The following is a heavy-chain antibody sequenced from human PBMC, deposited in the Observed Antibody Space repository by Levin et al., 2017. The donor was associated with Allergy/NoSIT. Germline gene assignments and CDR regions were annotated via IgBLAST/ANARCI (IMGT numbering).Heavy chain of an antibody. Sequence: SETLSLTCAVSGGSISSGGYSWSWIRQPPGKGLEWIGYIYHSGSTYYNPSLKSRVTISVDRSKNQFSLKLSSVTAADTAVYYCARSRSRAQYCSGGSCYSLVSLLVDGWGKGTTVTVSS. CDR3: ARSRSRAQYCSGGSCYSLVSLLVDG. CDR2: IYHSGST. J-gene: IGHJ6*04. D-gene: IGHD2-15*01. V-gene: IGHV4-30-2*01. CDR1: GGSISSGGYS.